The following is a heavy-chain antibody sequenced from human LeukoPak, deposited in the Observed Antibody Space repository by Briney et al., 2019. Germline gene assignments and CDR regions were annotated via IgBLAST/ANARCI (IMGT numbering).Heavy chain of an antibody. D-gene: IGHD3-22*01. CDR3: ARVQPHRIHYDNSDYPTRNDY. CDR2: ISVYNGNT. V-gene: IGHV1-18*01. J-gene: IGHJ4*02. Sequence: ASVKVSCNASGYTFTSYGISWIRQAPRQGLEWMGWISVYNGNTNYVQKFQDRVTMTTDTSTSTAYMELRSLRSDDTAVYYCARVQPHRIHYDNSDYPTRNDYWGQGTLVTVSS. CDR1: GYTFTSYG.